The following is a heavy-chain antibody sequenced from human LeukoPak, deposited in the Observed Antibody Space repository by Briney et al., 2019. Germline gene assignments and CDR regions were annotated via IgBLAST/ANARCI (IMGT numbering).Heavy chain of an antibody. D-gene: IGHD6-19*01. Sequence: GGSLRLSCAASGFTFSSYGMHWVRQAPGKGLEWVAFIRYDGSKKYDADSVKGRFTISRDNSKNTLYLQMNSLRPEDTAVYYCARGHSSGWYFDYWGQGTLVTVSS. CDR3: ARGHSSGWYFDY. CDR1: GFTFSSYG. CDR2: IRYDGSKK. J-gene: IGHJ4*02. V-gene: IGHV3-30*02.